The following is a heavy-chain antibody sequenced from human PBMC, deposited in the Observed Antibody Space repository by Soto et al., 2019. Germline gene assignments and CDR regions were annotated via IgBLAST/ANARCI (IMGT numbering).Heavy chain of an antibody. Sequence: QVQLQESGPGLVKPSETLSLTCTVSGGSISNYYWSWLRQPAGKRLEWIGRFYASGGTNFNPSFKSRVTMSVDPSNNRFSLELRSLTAADTAIYYCARRDSFSSGRGFDTWGQGILVTVSS. CDR3: ARRDSFSSGRGFDT. CDR2: FYASGGT. V-gene: IGHV4-4*07. CDR1: GGSISNYY. D-gene: IGHD6-6*01. J-gene: IGHJ4*02.